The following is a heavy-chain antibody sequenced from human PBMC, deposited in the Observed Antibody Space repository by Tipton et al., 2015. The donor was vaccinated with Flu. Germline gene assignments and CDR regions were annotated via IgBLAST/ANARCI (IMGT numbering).Heavy chain of an antibody. D-gene: IGHD3-3*01. CDR1: GFTFSAYT. Sequence: SLRLSCVTSGFTFSAYTMHWVRQAPGKGLDWVSTISSSANNVFYADSVRGRFTISRDNAKNSLYLQMDSLRAEDAALYYCAKAGSGYYEVGSWGQGTLVTVSS. V-gene: IGHV3-21*06. J-gene: IGHJ4*02. CDR3: AKAGSGYYEVGS. CDR2: ISSSANNV.